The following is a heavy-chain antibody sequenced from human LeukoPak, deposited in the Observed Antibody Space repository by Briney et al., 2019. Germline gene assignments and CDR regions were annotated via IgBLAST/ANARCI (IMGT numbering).Heavy chain of an antibody. D-gene: IGHD1-1*01. Sequence: GGSLRLSCAASGFTFSSYGMSWVRQAPGKGLGWVSAVSGSGGSTYYADSVKGRFTISRDNSKNTLYLQMNSLRAEDTAVYYCAKDRGATRKPFNFDYWGQGTLVTVSS. CDR3: AKDRGATRKPFNFDY. V-gene: IGHV3-23*01. CDR1: GFTFSSYG. CDR2: VSGSGGST. J-gene: IGHJ4*02.